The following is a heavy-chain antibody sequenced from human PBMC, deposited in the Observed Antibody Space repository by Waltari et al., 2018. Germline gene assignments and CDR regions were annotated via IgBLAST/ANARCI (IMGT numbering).Heavy chain of an antibody. J-gene: IGHJ4*02. CDR3: ASHIAVAGPYYFDY. D-gene: IGHD6-19*01. CDR2: IIPILGIA. Sequence: QLQLVQSGAEVKKPGASVKVYCKASGSTLLSYTISQVRQAHGQGREWMGRIIPILGIANYAQKFQGRVTITADKSTSTDYMELSSLRSEDTAVYYCASHIAVAGPYYFDYWGQGTLVTVSS. V-gene: IGHV1-69*02. CDR1: GSTLLSYT.